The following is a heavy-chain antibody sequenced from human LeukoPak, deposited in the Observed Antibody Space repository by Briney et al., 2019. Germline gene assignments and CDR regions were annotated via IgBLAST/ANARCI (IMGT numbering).Heavy chain of an antibody. V-gene: IGHV1-18*01. D-gene: IGHD6-19*01. Sequence: ASVRVSCKASGYTFTSYGISWVRQAPGQGLEWMGWISAYNGNTNYAQKFQGRVTMTRNTSISTAYMELSSLRSEDTAVYYCARGPLTIAAVAGTDRTKVDYWGQGTLVTVSS. J-gene: IGHJ4*02. CDR3: ARGPLTIAAVAGTDRTKVDY. CDR1: GYTFTSYG. CDR2: ISAYNGNT.